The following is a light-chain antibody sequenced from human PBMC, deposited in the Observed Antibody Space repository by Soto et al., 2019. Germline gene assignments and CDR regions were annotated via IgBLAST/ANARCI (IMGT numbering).Light chain of an antibody. CDR2: LNSDGSH. J-gene: IGLJ2*01. Sequence: QLVLTQPPSASASLGASVKLTCTLSSGHNSYAIAWHQKQPNKGPQCLMKLNSDGSHNRGDGIPDRFSGSSSGSERYLTIFSLQSEDEGDYYCQAWGAGVEVVFGGGTKLTVL. V-gene: IGLV4-69*01. CDR3: QAWGAGVEVV. CDR1: SGHNSYA.